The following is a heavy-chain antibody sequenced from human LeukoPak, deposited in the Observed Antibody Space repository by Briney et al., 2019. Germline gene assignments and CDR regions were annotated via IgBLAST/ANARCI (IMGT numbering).Heavy chain of an antibody. D-gene: IGHD4/OR15-4a*01. Sequence: ASVKVSCEASGYTFTDYYMHWVRQAPGQGLEWMGWISAYDGNINYAQKYQGRVTMTTETYTSTVYMELRSLRSDDTAVYYCARMGDYHLVSFFDYWGQGTLVTVSS. CDR2: ISAYDGNI. V-gene: IGHV1-18*04. CDR3: ARMGDYHLVSFFDY. J-gene: IGHJ4*02. CDR1: GYTFTDYY.